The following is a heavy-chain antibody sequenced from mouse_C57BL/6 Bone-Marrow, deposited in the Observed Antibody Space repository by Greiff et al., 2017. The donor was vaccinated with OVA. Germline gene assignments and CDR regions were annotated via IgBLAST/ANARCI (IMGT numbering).Heavy chain of an antibody. CDR2: ISSGGSYT. V-gene: IGHV5-6*01. CDR1: GFTFSSYG. CDR3: ARGYSNYLAWFAY. D-gene: IGHD2-5*01. Sequence: EVQLVESGGDLVKPGGSLKLSCAASGFTFSSYGMSWVRQTPDKRLEWVATISSGGSYTYYPDSVKGRFTISRDNAKNTLYLQMSSLKSEDTAMDYCARGYSNYLAWFAYWGQGTLVTVSA. J-gene: IGHJ3*01.